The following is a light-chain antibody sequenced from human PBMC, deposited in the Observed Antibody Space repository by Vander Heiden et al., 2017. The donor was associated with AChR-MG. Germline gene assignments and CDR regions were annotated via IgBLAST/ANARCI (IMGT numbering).Light chain of an antibody. CDR1: SSDVGVYNY. J-gene: IGLJ2*01. Sequence: QSALAQPTSASGSPAQSVTISCTGTSSDVGVYNYDAWYQQHPGKAPKLMIYEVNKRPSGVPDRFSGAKSGNTASLTVSGLQAEDEADYYCSSFAGTNNVIFGGGTKLTVL. V-gene: IGLV2-8*01. CDR3: SSFAGTNNVI. CDR2: EVN.